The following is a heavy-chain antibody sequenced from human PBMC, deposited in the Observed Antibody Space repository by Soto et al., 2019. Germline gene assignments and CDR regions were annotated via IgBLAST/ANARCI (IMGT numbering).Heavy chain of an antibody. CDR2: ISAYNGNT. CDR1: GYTFTSYG. Sequence: ASVKVSFKASGYTFTSYGISWVRQAPGQGLEWMGWISAYNGNTNYAQKLQGRVTMTTDTSTSTAYMELRSLRSDDTAVYYCARARLLYDYIWGRAYSWFDPWGQGNLVTVSS. CDR3: ARARLLYDYIWGRAYSWFDP. V-gene: IGHV1-18*01. D-gene: IGHD3-16*01. J-gene: IGHJ5*02.